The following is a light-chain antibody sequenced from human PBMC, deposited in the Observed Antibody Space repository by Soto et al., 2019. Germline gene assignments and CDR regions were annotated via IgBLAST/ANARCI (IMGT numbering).Light chain of an antibody. CDR3: CSYAGSDTHYV. V-gene: IGLV2-11*01. CDR2: DVS. J-gene: IGLJ1*01. Sequence: QSVLTPPRSVSGSPGQSVTISCHGTSSDVGGYNSVSWYQQHPDKAPKFMIYDVSKRPSGVPDRFPGSKSGNTASLTISGLQAEDEADYYCCSYAGSDTHYVFGTGTKVTVL. CDR1: SSDVGGYNS.